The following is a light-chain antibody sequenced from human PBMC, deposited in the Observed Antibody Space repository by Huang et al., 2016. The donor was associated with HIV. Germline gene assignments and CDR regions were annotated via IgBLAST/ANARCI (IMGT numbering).Light chain of an antibody. Sequence: DIQMTQSPSSLPASVGDRVTITCRASQGISNSLVWYQQKPGKAPKLLLYAASKLESGVPSRFSGSASGTDYTLTISSLQPEDFATYYCQQYWSTPPATFGQGTKVEIK. CDR3: QQYWSTPPAT. J-gene: IGKJ1*01. V-gene: IGKV1-NL1*01. CDR2: AAS. CDR1: QGISNS.